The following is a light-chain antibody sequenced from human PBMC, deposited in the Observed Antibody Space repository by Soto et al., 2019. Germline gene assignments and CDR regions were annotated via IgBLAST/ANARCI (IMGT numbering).Light chain of an antibody. CDR2: QDD. Sequence: SYELTQPPSVSVSPGQTANITCSGDKLGDKYVCWYQQKPGQSPVLVIYQDDKRPLGIPERFSGSNSGNTATLIISGTQAMDEADYYCQACDITTYVFGPGTKLTVL. J-gene: IGLJ1*01. CDR1: KLGDKY. V-gene: IGLV3-1*01. CDR3: QACDITTYV.